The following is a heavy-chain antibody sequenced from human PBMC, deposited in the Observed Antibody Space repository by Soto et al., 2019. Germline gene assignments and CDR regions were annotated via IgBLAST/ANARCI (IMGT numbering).Heavy chain of an antibody. V-gene: IGHV2-5*02. CDR2: IYWDGDQ. D-gene: IGHD3-16*01. CDR1: GFSLSTSGVG. CDR3: AHRSSVVGGAFNI. J-gene: IGHJ3*02. Sequence: QITLKESGPTLVKPTQTLTLTCTFSGFSLSTSGVGVGWIRQPPGKALEWFAVIYWDGDQRYSPTLGSRLTITKDTYTKQVVLRMPYMDPVDTGTYYCAHRSSVVGGAFNIWGQGTIVTVSS.